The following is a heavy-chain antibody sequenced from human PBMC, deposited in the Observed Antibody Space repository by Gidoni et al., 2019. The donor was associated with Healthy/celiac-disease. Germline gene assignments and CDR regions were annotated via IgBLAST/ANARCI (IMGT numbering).Heavy chain of an antibody. CDR2: ISGSGGST. CDR3: AKDRRHITGTRGPGDY. D-gene: IGHD1-20*01. CDR1: GFTFSSYA. J-gene: IGHJ4*02. V-gene: IGHV3-23*01. Sequence: EVQLLESGGGLVQPGGSLRLSCAASGFTFSSYAMSWVRQAPGKGLEWVSAISGSGGSTYYADSVKGRFTISRDNSKNTLYLQMNSLRAEDTAVYYCAKDRRHITGTRGPGDYWGQGTLVTVSS.